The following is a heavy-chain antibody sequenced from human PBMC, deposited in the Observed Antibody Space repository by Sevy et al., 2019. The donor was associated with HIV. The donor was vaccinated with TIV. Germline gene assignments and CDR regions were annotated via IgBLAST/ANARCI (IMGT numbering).Heavy chain of an antibody. CDR2: INTYNGNT. CDR1: GYTFTSYT. Sequence: ASVKVSCKAFGYTFTSYTISWVRQAPGQGLEWMGWINTYNGNTNRAHKVQGRVTLTTDTTSTAYLELRSLRYDDTAVYYCARDTRDKSFDYWGQGTVVTVSS. J-gene: IGHJ4*02. D-gene: IGHD2-21*01. CDR3: ARDTRDKSFDY. V-gene: IGHV1-18*01.